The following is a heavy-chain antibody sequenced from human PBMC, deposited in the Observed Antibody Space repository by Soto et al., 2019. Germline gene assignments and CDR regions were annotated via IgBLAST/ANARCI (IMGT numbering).Heavy chain of an antibody. CDR1: GGSFSGYY. V-gene: IGHV4-34*01. CDR3: ARGVFDDFWSGYHPTHYGMDV. Sequence: SETLSLTCAVYGGSFSGYYWSWIRQPPGKGLEWIGEINHSGSTNYNPSLKSRVTISVDTSKNQFSLKLSSVTAADTAVYYCARGVFDDFWSGYHPTHYGMDVWGQGTTVTVSS. D-gene: IGHD3-3*01. CDR2: INHSGST. J-gene: IGHJ6*02.